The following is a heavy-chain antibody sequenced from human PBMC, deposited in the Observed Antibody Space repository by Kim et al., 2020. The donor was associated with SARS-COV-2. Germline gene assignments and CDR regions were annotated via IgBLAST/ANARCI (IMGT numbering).Heavy chain of an antibody. D-gene: IGHD6-13*01. J-gene: IGHJ4*02. CDR3: AKDRYSSSWSTRLIDY. CDR1: GFTFSSYG. CDR2: ISYDGSNK. Sequence: GGSLRLSCAASGFTFSSYGMHWVRQAPGKGLEWVAVISYDGSNKYYADSVKGRFTISRDNSKNTLYLQMNSLRAEDTAVYYCAKDRYSSSWSTRLIDYWGQGTLVTVSP. V-gene: IGHV3-30*18.